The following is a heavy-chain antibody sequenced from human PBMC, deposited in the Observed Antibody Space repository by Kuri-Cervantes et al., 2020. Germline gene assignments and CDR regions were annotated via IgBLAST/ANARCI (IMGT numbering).Heavy chain of an antibody. CDR3: ARAGPGGVRGYYYYMDV. V-gene: IGHV3-30*02. J-gene: IGHJ6*03. Sequence: GGPLRLSCEASGSTFSSYGMHWVRQAPGKGLEWMAFIRYEGSNKFYADSVKSRFTISRDNSKTTLYLRMNSLRAEDTAVYYCARAGPGGVRGYYYYMDVWGKGTTVTVSS. CDR1: GSTFSSYG. CDR2: IRYEGSNK. D-gene: IGHD3-3*01.